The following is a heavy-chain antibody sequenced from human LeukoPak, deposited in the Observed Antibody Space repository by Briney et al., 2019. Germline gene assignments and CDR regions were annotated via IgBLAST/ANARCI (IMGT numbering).Heavy chain of an antibody. CDR1: GYSFSSNW. J-gene: IGHJ2*01. V-gene: IGHV5-10-1*01. CDR3: ASLNSGSYYGLGFFDL. D-gene: IGHD1-26*01. CDR2: IDPSDSYT. Sequence: GESLKISCKGSGYSFSSNWIGWVRQMPGKGLEWMGRIDPSDSYTNYSPSFQGHVTISADKSISTTYLQWNSLEASDTTMYYCASLNSGSYYGLGFFDLWGRGTLVTVSS.